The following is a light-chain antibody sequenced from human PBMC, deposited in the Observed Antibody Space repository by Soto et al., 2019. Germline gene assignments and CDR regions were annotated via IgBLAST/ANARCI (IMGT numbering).Light chain of an antibody. CDR3: QQLNSYPLT. Sequence: DIQLTQSPSFLSASVGDRVTITCRASQGISSYLAWYQQKPGKAPKLLMYAASTLQSGVPSRFSGSGSGTEFTLTISSLQPEDFATYYCQQLNSYPLTFGGGTKAEIK. CDR1: QGISSY. V-gene: IGKV1-9*01. J-gene: IGKJ4*01. CDR2: AAS.